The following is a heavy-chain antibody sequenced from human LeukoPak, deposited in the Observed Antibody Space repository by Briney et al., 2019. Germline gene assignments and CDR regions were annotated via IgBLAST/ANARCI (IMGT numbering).Heavy chain of an antibody. CDR2: IYSGGST. CDR1: GFTVSSNY. V-gene: IGHV3-53*01. CDR3: ARPWSSSGNQEAFNYYYYGMDV. Sequence: GGSLRLSCAASGFTVSSNYMSWVRQAPGQGLEWVSVIYSGGSTYYADPVKGRFTISRDNSKNTLYLQMNSLGAEDTAVYYCARPWSSSGNQEAFNYYYYGMDVWGQGTTVTVSS. D-gene: IGHD6-13*01. J-gene: IGHJ6*02.